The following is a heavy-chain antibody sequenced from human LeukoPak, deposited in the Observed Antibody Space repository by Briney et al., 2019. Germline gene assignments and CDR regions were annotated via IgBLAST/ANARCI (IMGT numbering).Heavy chain of an antibody. D-gene: IGHD3-10*01. CDR2: IYHSGST. CDR3: AREEESYYYGSGSYCY. J-gene: IGHJ4*02. V-gene: IGHV4-4*02. Sequence: PSGTLSLTCAVSGGSISSSNWWSWVRQPPGKGLEWIGEIYHSGSTNYNPSLKSRVTISVDKSKNQFSLKLSSVTAADTAVYYCAREEESYYYGSGSYCYWGQATLVTVSS. CDR1: GGSISSSNW.